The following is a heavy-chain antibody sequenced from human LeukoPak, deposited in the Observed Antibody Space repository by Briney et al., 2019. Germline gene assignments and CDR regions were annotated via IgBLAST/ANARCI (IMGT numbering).Heavy chain of an antibody. CDR1: GFTFSIYN. CDR3: ARDGGDIVATTNFDY. V-gene: IGHV3-21*01. D-gene: IGHD5-12*01. Sequence: GGSLRLSCSASGFTFSIYNMNWVRQTPGKGLEWVSSISGSSSYIYYADSVKGRFTISRDNAKNSLYLQMNSLRAEDTAVYYCARDGGDIVATTNFDYWGQGTLVTVSS. J-gene: IGHJ4*02. CDR2: ISGSSSYI.